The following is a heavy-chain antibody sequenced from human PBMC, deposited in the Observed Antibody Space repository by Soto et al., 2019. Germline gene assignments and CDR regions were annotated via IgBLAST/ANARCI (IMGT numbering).Heavy chain of an antibody. D-gene: IGHD5-12*01. CDR2: IGGRGNSA. CDR3: VREGRGSFDF. J-gene: IGHJ3*01. CDR1: GFIFTNYA. Sequence: SLILSFSASGFIFTNYAMNWVRQAPGKGLEWVSVIGGRGNSAYYADSVQGRFTISRDNSKNTLSLQMSSLTADDTAIYYCVREGRGSFDFWGRGTMVTVSS. V-gene: IGHV3-23*01.